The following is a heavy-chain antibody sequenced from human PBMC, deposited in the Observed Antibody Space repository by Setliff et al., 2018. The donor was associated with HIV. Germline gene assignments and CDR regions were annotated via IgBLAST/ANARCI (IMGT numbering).Heavy chain of an antibody. D-gene: IGHD3-10*01. CDR1: GYTFTSYA. CDR3: ARIAPSGSWRGYYYGMDV. Sequence: VKVSCKASGYTFTSYAMHWVRQAPGQRLEWMGWINAGNGNTKYSQKFQGRVTITRDTSASTAYMELSSLRSEDTAVYYCARIAPSGSWRGYYYGMDVWGQGTTVTVSS. CDR2: INAGNGNT. V-gene: IGHV1-3*01. J-gene: IGHJ6*02.